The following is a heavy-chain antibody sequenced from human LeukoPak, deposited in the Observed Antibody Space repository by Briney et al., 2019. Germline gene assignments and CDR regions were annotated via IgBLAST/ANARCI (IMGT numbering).Heavy chain of an antibody. CDR3: AKDMEWELRSKAFDI. V-gene: IGHV3-9*01. J-gene: IGHJ3*02. Sequence: GGSLRLSCAASGFTFDDYAMHWVRQAPGKGLEWVSGISWNSGSIGYADSVKGRFTISRDNAKNSLYLQMNSLRAEDTALYYCAKDMEWELRSKAFDIWGQGTMVTVSS. CDR2: ISWNSGSI. CDR1: GFTFDDYA. D-gene: IGHD1-26*01.